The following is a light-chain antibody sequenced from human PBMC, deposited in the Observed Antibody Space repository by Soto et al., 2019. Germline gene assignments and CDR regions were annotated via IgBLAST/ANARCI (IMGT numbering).Light chain of an antibody. J-gene: IGLJ3*02. CDR1: NSDVGSYNL. CDR2: EGT. V-gene: IGLV2-23*01. CDR3: SSYAGSSTLV. Sequence: QSALTQPASVSGSRGQSITISCTGTNSDVGSYNLVSWYQQHPGKAPKLMIYEGTKRPSGVSNRFSGSKSGNTASLTISGLQAEDEADYYCSSYAGSSTLVFGGGTKLTVL.